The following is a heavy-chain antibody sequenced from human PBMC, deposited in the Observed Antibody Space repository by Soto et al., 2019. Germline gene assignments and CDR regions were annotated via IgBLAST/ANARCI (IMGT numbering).Heavy chain of an antibody. J-gene: IGHJ6*02. CDR3: ARDSLAAAVYYYYGMDV. CDR1: GFTFSSYG. Sequence: VQVLESGGDLVQLGGSLRLSCAASGFTFSSYGMHWVRQAPGKGLEWVAVIWYDGSNKYYADSVKGRFTISRDNSKNTLYLQMNSLRAEDTAVYYCARDSLAAAVYYYYGMDVWGQGTTVTVSS. D-gene: IGHD6-13*01. CDR2: IWYDGSNK. V-gene: IGHV3-33*08.